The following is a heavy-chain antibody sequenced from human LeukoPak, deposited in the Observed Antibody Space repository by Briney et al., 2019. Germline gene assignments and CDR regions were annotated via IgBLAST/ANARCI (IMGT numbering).Heavy chain of an antibody. Sequence: GGSLRLSCAASGFTFSSYAMHWVRQAPGKGLEWVAVISYDGSNKYYADSVKGRFTISRDNSKNTLYLQMNSLRAEDTAVYYCAKDLSLQQWLSFDYWGQGTLVTVSS. D-gene: IGHD6-19*01. V-gene: IGHV3-30-3*01. CDR1: GFTFSSYA. J-gene: IGHJ4*02. CDR2: ISYDGSNK. CDR3: AKDLSLQQWLSFDY.